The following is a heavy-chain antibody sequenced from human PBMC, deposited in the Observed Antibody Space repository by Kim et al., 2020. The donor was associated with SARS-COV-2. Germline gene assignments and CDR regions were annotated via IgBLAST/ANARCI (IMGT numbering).Heavy chain of an antibody. CDR2: INTNTGNP. CDR3: ARDRMILRVRGQNWFDP. Sequence: ASVKVSCKASGYTFTSYAMNWVRQAPGQGLEWMGWINTNTGNPTYAQGFTGRFVFSLDTSVSTAYLQISSLKAEDTAVYYCARDRMILRVRGQNWFDPWCQGTLVTVSS. CDR1: GYTFTSYA. D-gene: IGHD3-22*01. V-gene: IGHV7-4-1*02. J-gene: IGHJ5*02.